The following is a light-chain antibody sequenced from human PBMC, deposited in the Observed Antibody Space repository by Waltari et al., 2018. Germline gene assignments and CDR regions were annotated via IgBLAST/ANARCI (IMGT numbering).Light chain of an antibody. Sequence: TVVTQSPVTLYVSPGESATLSCRTTKSIDSNLAWYQQKPGPAPRLLIYHASTRATGIPARFSGSGSETEFTLTISSLQSEDFAVYYCQQYNNWPPGTFGQGTKVEV. CDR1: KSIDSN. CDR2: HAS. V-gene: IGKV3-15*01. J-gene: IGKJ1*01. CDR3: QQYNNWPPGT.